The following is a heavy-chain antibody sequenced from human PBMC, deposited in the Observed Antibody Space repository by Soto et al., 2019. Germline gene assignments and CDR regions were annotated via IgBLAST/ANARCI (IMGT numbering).Heavy chain of an antibody. CDR2: ISAYNGNT. V-gene: IGHV1-18*04. J-gene: IGHJ4*02. CDR1: GYTFTSYG. CDR3: ARFAYYYGSGSSNFDY. Sequence: GASVKVSCKASGYTFTSYGISWVRQAPGQGLEWMGWISAYNGNTNYAQKLQGRVTMTTDTSTSTAYMELGSLRSDDTAVYYCARFAYYYGSGSSNFDYWGQGTLVTVSS. D-gene: IGHD3-10*01.